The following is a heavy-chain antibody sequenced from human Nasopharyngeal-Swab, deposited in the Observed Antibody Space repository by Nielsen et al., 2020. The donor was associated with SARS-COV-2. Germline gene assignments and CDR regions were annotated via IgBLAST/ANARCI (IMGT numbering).Heavy chain of an antibody. Sequence: GESLKISCAASGFTFSSYAMHWVHQAPGKGLEYVTAITSNGGSTDYANSVKGRFTISRDNSKNTLYLQMGSLRPEDMGVYYCARYDWGYYYNGMDVWGQGTTVTVSS. J-gene: IGHJ6*02. V-gene: IGHV3-64*01. CDR1: GFTFSSYA. CDR3: ARYDWGYYYNGMDV. D-gene: IGHD7-27*01. CDR2: ITSNGGST.